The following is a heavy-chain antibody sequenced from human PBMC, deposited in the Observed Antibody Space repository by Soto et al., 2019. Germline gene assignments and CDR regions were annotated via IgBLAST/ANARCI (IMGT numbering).Heavy chain of an antibody. J-gene: IGHJ4*02. CDR1: GFSASSHY. CDR2: IYTGGGT. V-gene: IGHV3-53*01. D-gene: IGHD3-22*01. Sequence: VGSLRLSCAGSGFSASSHYMSWVRQAPGKGLEWVSLIYTGGGTYFADSVRGRFTISRDKSKNIVYLQMNNLRAEDTAVYYCAREQNYYYDTTCYYMGLFDFWGQGTVVTVSS. CDR3: AREQNYYYDTTCYYMGLFDF.